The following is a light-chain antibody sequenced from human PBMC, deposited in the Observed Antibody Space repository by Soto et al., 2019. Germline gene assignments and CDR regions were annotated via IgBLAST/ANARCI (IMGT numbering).Light chain of an antibody. Sequence: QSVLTQPASVSGSPGQSITISCTGSGTDVGGYNYVSWYQQHPGKAPKLMIFEVSDRPSGVSDRFSGSKSGNTASLTISGLQADDEAHYYCSSYTNSGTFVLFGGGTKLTVL. V-gene: IGLV2-14*01. J-gene: IGLJ2*01. CDR3: SSYTNSGTFVL. CDR1: GTDVGGYNY. CDR2: EVS.